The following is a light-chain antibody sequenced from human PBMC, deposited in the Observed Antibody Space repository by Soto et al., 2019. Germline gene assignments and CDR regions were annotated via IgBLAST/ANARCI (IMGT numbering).Light chain of an antibody. J-gene: IGKJ5*01. CDR1: QSVSDN. CDR2: SAS. CDR3: QQYTDWPIT. V-gene: IGKV3-15*01. Sequence: DMMRTQSQATRSVSTGGRFTLSCRASQSVSDNVAWYQQRPGQSPRLLMHSASARAAGLPARFSGSGSGTEFSLSIHSLQSEDFAVYFCQQYTDWPITFGQGTRLEIK.